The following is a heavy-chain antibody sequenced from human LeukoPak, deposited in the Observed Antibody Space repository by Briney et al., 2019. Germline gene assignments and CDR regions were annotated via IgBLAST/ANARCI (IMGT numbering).Heavy chain of an antibody. Sequence: GGSLRLSCAASGFTFSSYSMNWVRQAPGKGLEWVSSISSSSSHIYYADSVKGRFTISRDNAKNSLYLQMNSLRAEDTAVYYCARGQEYSSSSCDYWGQGTLVTVSS. CDR3: ARGQEYSSSSCDY. V-gene: IGHV3-21*01. D-gene: IGHD6-6*01. CDR1: GFTFSSYS. CDR2: ISSSSSHI. J-gene: IGHJ4*02.